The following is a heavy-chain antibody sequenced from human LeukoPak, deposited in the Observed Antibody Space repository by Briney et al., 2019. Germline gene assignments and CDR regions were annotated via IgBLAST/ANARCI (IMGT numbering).Heavy chain of an antibody. CDR3: ATYSTRNAREFQS. Sequence: GGSLRLSCETSGFIFSNCWMTWVRQAPGKGLEWVANIKTDASEKYYADSVKGRFTISRDNAKMSLYLQMNSLRVEDTAVYYCATYSTRNAREFQSWGQGTLVTVS. D-gene: IGHD4-11*01. CDR1: GFIFSNCW. CDR2: IKTDASEK. J-gene: IGHJ1*01. V-gene: IGHV3-7*01.